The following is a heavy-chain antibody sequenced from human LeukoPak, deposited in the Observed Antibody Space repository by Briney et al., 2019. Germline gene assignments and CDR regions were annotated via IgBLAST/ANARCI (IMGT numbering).Heavy chain of an antibody. CDR2: ISWNSGSI. V-gene: IGHV3-9*01. D-gene: IGHD4-4*01. Sequence: GGSLRLSCAASGFTFDDYAMHWVRQAPGKSLEWVSGISWNSGSIGYADSVKGRFTISRDNAKNSLYLQMNSLRAEDTALYYCAKEMTTVTTWPYYYGMDVWGQGTTVTVSS. J-gene: IGHJ6*02. CDR3: AKEMTTVTTWPYYYGMDV. CDR1: GFTFDDYA.